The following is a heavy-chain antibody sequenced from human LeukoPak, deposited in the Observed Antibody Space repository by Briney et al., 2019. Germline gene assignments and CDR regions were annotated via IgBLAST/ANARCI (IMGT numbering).Heavy chain of an antibody. D-gene: IGHD4-23*01. J-gene: IGHJ5*02. CDR2: VYYSGTT. V-gene: IGHV4-39*01. CDR1: GGSFTSYY. Sequence: SETLSLTCAVYGGSFTSYYWSWIRQPPGKGLEWIGSVYYSGTTYYNPSLKSRVTISVDTSKNQFSLRLTSVSAADTAFYYCARVHGGAAYWLDPWGQGTLVTVSS. CDR3: ARVHGGAAYWLDP.